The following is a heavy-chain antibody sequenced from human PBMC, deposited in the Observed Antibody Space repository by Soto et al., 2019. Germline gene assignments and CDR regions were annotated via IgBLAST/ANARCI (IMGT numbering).Heavy chain of an antibody. CDR3: ARATGTLRSRNCDY. CDR2: IYHTGST. Sequence: PSETLSLTCSVSGGSISTVGHYWTWIRQPPGKGLEWIGSIYHTGSTYYSKSLRSRLTMSVDTSKGQFSLRLSSVTAADTAVYYCARATGTLRSRNCDYWGQGSLVTVSS. CDR1: GGSISTVGHY. J-gene: IGHJ4*02. V-gene: IGHV4-31*03. D-gene: IGHD1-1*01.